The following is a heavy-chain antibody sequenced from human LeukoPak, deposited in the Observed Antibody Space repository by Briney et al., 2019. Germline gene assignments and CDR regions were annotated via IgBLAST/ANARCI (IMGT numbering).Heavy chain of an antibody. Sequence: GGSLRLSCAASGFTFSSYSMNWVRQAPGKGLEWVSSISSSSSYIYYADSVKGRFTISGDNAKNSLYLQMNSLRAEDTAVYYCARGGYCSSTSCRRGAFDIWGQGTMVTVSS. J-gene: IGHJ3*02. D-gene: IGHD2-2*01. V-gene: IGHV3-21*01. CDR1: GFTFSSYS. CDR2: ISSSSSYI. CDR3: ARGGYCSSTSCRRGAFDI.